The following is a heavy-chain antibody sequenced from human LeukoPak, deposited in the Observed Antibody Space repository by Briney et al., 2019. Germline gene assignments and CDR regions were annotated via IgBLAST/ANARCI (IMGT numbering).Heavy chain of an antibody. D-gene: IGHD3-9*01. CDR2: IISSSSYI. J-gene: IGHJ4*02. CDR1: GFTFSSYS. CDR3: ARSIVRGLVLRYFDWDY. Sequence: PGGSLRLSCAASGFTFSSYSMNWVRQAPGKGLEWVSSIISSSSYIYYADSLKDRFTISRDNAKNSLYLQMNSLRAEDTAVYYCARSIVRGLVLRYFDWDYWGQGTLVTVSS. V-gene: IGHV3-21*01.